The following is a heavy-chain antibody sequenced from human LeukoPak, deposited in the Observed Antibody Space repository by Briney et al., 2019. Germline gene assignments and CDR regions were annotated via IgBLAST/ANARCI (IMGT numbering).Heavy chain of an antibody. Sequence: GEALKISFKGSGYRFTSYWISWGRQMPGKGGGWRGRIDPSDSYTNYSPSFQGHVTISADKSISTAYLQWSSLKASDTAMYYCARLSTGYSSGWYLRPFDYWGQGTLVTVPS. D-gene: IGHD6-19*01. CDR3: ARLSTGYSSGWYLRPFDY. CDR2: IDPSDSYT. V-gene: IGHV5-10-1*01. J-gene: IGHJ4*02. CDR1: GYRFTSYW.